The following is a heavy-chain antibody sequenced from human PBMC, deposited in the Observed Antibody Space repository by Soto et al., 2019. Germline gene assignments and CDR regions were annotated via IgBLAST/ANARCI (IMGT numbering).Heavy chain of an antibody. CDR2: IYPDDSDT. D-gene: IGHD2-21*02. V-gene: IGHV5-51*01. Sequence: GESLKISFQSSGSPFKTYLVSWVRQMPVKALAWMGLIYPDDSDTRYNPAFRGQVTISAEKSTNTVFLQWRSLKVSDTATYFCARQRRDASDCCALWAMDVWGHLTSVTVCS. J-gene: IGHJ6*02. CDR3: ARQRRDASDCCALWAMDV. CDR1: GSPFKTYL.